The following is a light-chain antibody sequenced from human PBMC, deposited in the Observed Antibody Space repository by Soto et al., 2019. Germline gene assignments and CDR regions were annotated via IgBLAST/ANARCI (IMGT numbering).Light chain of an antibody. V-gene: IGLV1-40*01. J-gene: IGLJ1*01. CDR3: QSFDSSLTGYV. CDR2: DNN. Sequence: VLTQPPSLSGAPGQRVTISCTGSSSNIGAGYDVHWYKQLPGTAPKLLIYDNNNRPSGVPDRFSGSKSGTSAFLAITGLQADDEADYYCQSFDSSLTGYVFGAGTKLTVL. CDR1: SSNIGAGYD.